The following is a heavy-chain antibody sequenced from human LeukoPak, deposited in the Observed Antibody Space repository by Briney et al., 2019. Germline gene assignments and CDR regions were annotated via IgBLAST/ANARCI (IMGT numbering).Heavy chain of an antibody. J-gene: IGHJ4*02. CDR1: GDSVSNNRAA. CDR2: TYYRSKWNN. V-gene: IGHV6-1*01. CDR3: ARDVQTPYGGNNY. D-gene: IGHD4-23*01. Sequence: SQTLSLTCAISGDSVSNNRAAWHWIRQSPSRGLEWLGRTYYRSKWNNDYAVSVQGRITINADTSKNQFSLQLNSVTPEDTAVYYCARDVQTPYGGNNYWGQGTLVTVSS.